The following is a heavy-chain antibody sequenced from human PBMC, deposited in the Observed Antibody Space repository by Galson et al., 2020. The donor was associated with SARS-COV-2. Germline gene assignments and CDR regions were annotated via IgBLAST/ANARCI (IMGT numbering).Heavy chain of an antibody. J-gene: IGHJ3*01. CDR2: IYPGDYDT. CDR1: GYSFSTYW. D-gene: IGHD2-21*01. CDR3: ARAYTYQVLYCGPFDV. V-gene: IGHV5-51*01. Sequence: GESLKISCTGSGYSFSTYWIGWVRQMPGKGLEWMGVIYPGDYDTRYSPSFQGQVTISVDKSINTAYMQWSSVKASDTAMYYCARAYTYQVLYCGPFDVWGQGTLVTVSS.